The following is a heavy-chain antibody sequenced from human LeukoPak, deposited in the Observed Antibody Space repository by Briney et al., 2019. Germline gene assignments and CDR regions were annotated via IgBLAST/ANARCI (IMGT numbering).Heavy chain of an antibody. D-gene: IGHD6-19*01. J-gene: IGHJ4*02. CDR2: INHSGST. CDR1: GGSFSGYY. CDR3: ARVEQWLDFDY. Sequence: SETLSLTCAVYGGSFSGYYWSWNRQPPGKGLEWIGEINHSGSTNYNPSLKSRVTISVDTSKNQFSLKLSSVTAADTAVYYRARVEQWLDFDYWGQGTLVTVSS. V-gene: IGHV4-34*01.